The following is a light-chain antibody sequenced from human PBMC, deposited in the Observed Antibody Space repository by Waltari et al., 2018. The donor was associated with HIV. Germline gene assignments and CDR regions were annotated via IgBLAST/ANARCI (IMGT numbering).Light chain of an antibody. J-gene: IGKJ3*01. CDR2: GAS. CDR3: QQYNNLLLFT. V-gene: IGKV3-15*01. CDR1: QSVSSN. Sequence: EIVMTQSPATLSVSPGERATLSCRASQSVSSNLAWYQQKPGQAPRLLIYGASTRATGIPARFSGSGSGTEFTLTISSLQSEDFAVYYCQQYNNLLLFTFGPGTKVDIK.